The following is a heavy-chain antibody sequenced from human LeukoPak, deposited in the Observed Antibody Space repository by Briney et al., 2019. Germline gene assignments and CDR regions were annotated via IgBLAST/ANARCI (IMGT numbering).Heavy chain of an antibody. CDR2: IWYDGSNK. Sequence: AGGSLRLSCAASGFTFSSYGMHWVRQAPGKGLEWVAVIWYDGSNKYYVDSVKGRFTVSRDNSKNMLYLQMNSLGAEDTALYYCARDRGWPAVHFDLWGQGTLVTVSS. D-gene: IGHD2-15*01. CDR1: GFTFSSYG. V-gene: IGHV3-33*01. J-gene: IGHJ4*02. CDR3: ARDRGWPAVHFDL.